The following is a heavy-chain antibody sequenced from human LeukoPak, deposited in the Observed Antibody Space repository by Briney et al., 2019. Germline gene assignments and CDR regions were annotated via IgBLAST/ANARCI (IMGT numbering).Heavy chain of an antibody. D-gene: IGHD6-13*01. V-gene: IGHV1-2*02. CDR3: ARRIAAAGNDAFDI. J-gene: IGHJ3*02. CDR2: INPNSGDT. Sequence: ASVKVSCKATGYTFTDYYIHWVRQAPGQGLGWMGWINPNSGDTNYAQKFQGRVTMTSDTSISTAYMELSRLRSDDTAVYYCARRIAAAGNDAFDIWGQGTMVTVSS. CDR1: GYTFTDYY.